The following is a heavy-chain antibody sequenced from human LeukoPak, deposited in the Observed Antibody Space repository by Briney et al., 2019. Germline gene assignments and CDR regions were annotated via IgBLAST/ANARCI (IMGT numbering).Heavy chain of an antibody. CDR3: ARDLSGRKRISLGY. Sequence: ASVKVPCKASGYTFTSYGISWVRQAPGQGLEWMGWISAYNGNTNYAQKLQGRVTMTTDTSTSTAYMELRSLRSDDTAVYYCARDLSGRKRISLGYWGQGTLVTVSS. D-gene: IGHD3-10*01. V-gene: IGHV1-18*01. J-gene: IGHJ4*02. CDR2: ISAYNGNT. CDR1: GYTFTSYG.